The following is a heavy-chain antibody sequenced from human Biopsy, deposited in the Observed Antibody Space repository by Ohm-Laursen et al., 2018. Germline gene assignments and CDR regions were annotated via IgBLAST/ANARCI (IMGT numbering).Heavy chain of an antibody. CDR1: GESFNGYY. J-gene: IGHJ4*02. CDR2: ISGSGTTI. CDR3: ARDGAGSYHDY. Sequence: LSLTCPVYGESFNGYYWSWIRQTPGKGLEWLSYISGSGTTIFYADSVKGRFTVSRDNAKNSLYLQMNSLTVEDTAVYYCARDGAGSYHDYWGQGTLVTVSS. V-gene: IGHV3-11*01. D-gene: IGHD3-10*01.